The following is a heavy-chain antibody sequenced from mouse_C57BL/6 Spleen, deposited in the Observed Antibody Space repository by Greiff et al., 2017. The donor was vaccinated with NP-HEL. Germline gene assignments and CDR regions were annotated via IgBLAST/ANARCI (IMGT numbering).Heavy chain of an antibody. CDR3: ARRVYYGNYGFAY. CDR1: GYTFTDYN. D-gene: IGHD2-1*01. Sequence: VQLQQSGPELVKPGASVKIPCKASGYTFTDYNMDWVKQSHGKSLEWIGDINPNNGGTIYNQKFKGKATLTVDKSSSTAYMELRSLTSEDTAVYDCARRVYYGNYGFAYWGQGTLVTVAA. CDR2: INPNNGGT. J-gene: IGHJ3*01. V-gene: IGHV1-18*01.